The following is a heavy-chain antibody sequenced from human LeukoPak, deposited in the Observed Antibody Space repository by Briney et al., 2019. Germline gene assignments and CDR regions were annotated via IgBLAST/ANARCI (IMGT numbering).Heavy chain of an antibody. V-gene: IGHV3-53*01. CDR1: GFTVSSNY. D-gene: IGHD6-19*01. CDR3: ARSWSSGWPDAFDI. Sequence: PGGSLRLSCAASGFTVSSNYMSWVRQAPGKGLEWVSVIYSGGSTYYADSVKGRFTISRDNSKNTLYLQMNSLRAEDTAVYYCARSWSSGWPDAFDIWGQGTMVTVSS. J-gene: IGHJ3*02. CDR2: IYSGGST.